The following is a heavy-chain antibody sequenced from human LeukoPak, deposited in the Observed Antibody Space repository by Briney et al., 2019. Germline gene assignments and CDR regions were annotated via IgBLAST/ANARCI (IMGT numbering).Heavy chain of an antibody. Sequence: PGGSLRRSCAASGFTFSSYWRHWVRQAPGKGLVWVSRINSDGSSTSYSDSVKGRFTISRDNAKNTLYLQMNSLSAEDTAVYYCARDLPVKNRQYMDVWGKGTTVTVYS. CDR3: ARDLPVKNRQYMDV. V-gene: IGHV3-74*01. D-gene: IGHD1-14*01. CDR2: INSDGSST. CDR1: GFTFSSYW. J-gene: IGHJ6*03.